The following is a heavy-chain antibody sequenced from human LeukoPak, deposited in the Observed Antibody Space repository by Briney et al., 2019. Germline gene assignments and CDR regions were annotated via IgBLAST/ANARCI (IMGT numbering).Heavy chain of an antibody. CDR3: ASRTYYYDSSGHSPQHGAFDI. CDR2: INPSGGST. D-gene: IGHD3-22*01. Sequence: ASVKVSCKASGYTFTSYYMHWVRQAPGQGLEWMGIINPSGGSTSYAQKFQGRVTMTRDTSTSTVYMELSSLRSEDTAVYYCASRTYYYDSSGHSPQHGAFDIWGQGTMVTVSS. J-gene: IGHJ3*02. CDR1: GYTFTSYY. V-gene: IGHV1-46*01.